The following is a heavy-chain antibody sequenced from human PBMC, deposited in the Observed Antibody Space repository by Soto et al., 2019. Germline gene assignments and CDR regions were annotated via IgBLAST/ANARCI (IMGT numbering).Heavy chain of an antibody. D-gene: IGHD1-7*01. J-gene: IGHJ6*03. CDR2: TYYRARWYN. Sequence: PSQTLSLTCAISGDSVSSNSAAWNWIRQSPSRGLEWLGRTYYRARWYNDYAVSVRSRITVNPDTSKNQFSLQLTSVPPEDTAVYYCAGTTSHYWYYMDVWGKGTTVTVSS. CDR3: AGTTSHYWYYMDV. CDR1: GDSVSSNSAA. V-gene: IGHV6-1*01.